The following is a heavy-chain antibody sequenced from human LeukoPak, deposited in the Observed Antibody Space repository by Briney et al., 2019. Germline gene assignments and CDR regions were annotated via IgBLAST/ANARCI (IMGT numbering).Heavy chain of an antibody. CDR2: IYHSGST. V-gene: IGHV4-30-2*01. CDR1: GGSISSGGYS. D-gene: IGHD6-6*01. J-gene: IGHJ3*02. CDR3: ARVTYSSSSMSVDGFDI. Sequence: TLSLTCAVSGGSISSGGYSWSWIRQPPGKGLEWIGYIYHSGSTYYNPSLKSRVTISVDRSKNQFSLKLSSVTAADTAVYYCARVTYSSSSMSVDGFDIWGQGTMVTASS.